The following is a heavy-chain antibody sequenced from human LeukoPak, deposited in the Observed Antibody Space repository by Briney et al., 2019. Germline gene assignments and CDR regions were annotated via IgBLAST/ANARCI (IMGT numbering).Heavy chain of an antibody. V-gene: IGHV3-7*03. CDR1: GFTFSSYW. Sequence: GGSLRLSCAASGFTFSSYWMSWVRQAPGKGLEWVANIKQDGIEKDYVGSVKGRFTISRDNSKNTLYLQMNSLRAEDTAVYYCAKYVTSIAVAAFDHWGQGTLVTVSS. CDR3: AKYVTSIAVAAFDH. J-gene: IGHJ4*02. D-gene: IGHD6-19*01. CDR2: IKQDGIEK.